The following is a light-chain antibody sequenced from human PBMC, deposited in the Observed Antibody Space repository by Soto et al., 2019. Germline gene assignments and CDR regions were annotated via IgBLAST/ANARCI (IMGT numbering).Light chain of an antibody. J-gene: IGLJ2*01. V-gene: IGLV4-69*01. CDR3: QAWVTGIGV. CDR2: INSDGSH. Sequence: QLVLTQSPSASASLGASVKLTCTLSSGHSRNAIAWHQQQPEKGPRYLMKINSDGSHIKGDEIPDRFSGSSSGAERYLTISSLQTEDEADYYYQAWVTGIGVFGGGTKLTVL. CDR1: SGHSRNA.